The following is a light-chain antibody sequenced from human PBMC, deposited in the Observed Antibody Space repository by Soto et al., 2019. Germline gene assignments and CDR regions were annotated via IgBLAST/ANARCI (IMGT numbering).Light chain of an antibody. CDR2: GAS. V-gene: IGKV3D-15*01. CDR1: QSVSGN. J-gene: IGKJ1*01. Sequence: EIVMTQSPATLSVSPGERATLSCRASQSVSGNLAWYQQKPGQSPSLLTYGASTRAPCIPARFSGSGSGTEFTPTISSRQSEDFAVYYCHHYKNWPPTSGQGPRWKSN. CDR3: HHYKNWPPT.